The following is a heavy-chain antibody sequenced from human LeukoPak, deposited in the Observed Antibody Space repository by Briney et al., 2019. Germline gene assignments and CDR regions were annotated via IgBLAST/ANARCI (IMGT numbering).Heavy chain of an antibody. D-gene: IGHD3-16*02. Sequence: SETLSLTRTASGGSISSGGYYWSWIRQPAGKGLEWIGRIFTSGSTNYNPSLKSRVTISVDRSKNRFSLKLSSVTAADTAVYYCARQRFRMITFGGVIVENWFDPWGQGTLVTVSS. CDR1: GGSISSGGYY. J-gene: IGHJ5*02. CDR2: IFTSGST. CDR3: ARQRFRMITFGGVIVENWFDP. V-gene: IGHV4-61*02.